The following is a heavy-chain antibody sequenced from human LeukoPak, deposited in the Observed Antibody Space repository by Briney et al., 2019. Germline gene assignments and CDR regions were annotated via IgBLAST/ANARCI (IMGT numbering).Heavy chain of an antibody. J-gene: IGHJ4*02. CDR1: GYTFTSYA. CDR3: ARVVGCGGDCYSGISDY. V-gene: IGHV7-4-1*02. CDR2: INTNTGNP. Sequence: ASVKVSCKASGYTFTSYAMNWVRQAPGQGLEWRGWINTNTGNPTYAQGFTGGFVFSLDTSVSTAYLQISSLKAEDTAVYYCARVVGCGGDCYSGISDYWGQGTLVTVSS. D-gene: IGHD2-21*02.